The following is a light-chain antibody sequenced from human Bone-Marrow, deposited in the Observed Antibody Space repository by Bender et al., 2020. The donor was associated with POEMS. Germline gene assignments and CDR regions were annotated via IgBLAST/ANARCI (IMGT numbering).Light chain of an antibody. CDR3: CSYADSYTYV. J-gene: IGLJ1*01. CDR1: SSDVGGYDS. CDR2: DVS. V-gene: IGLV2-11*01. Sequence: QSALTQPASVSGSPGQSVTISCTGTSSDVGGYDSVCWYQQSPGKAPKVMIYDVSKRPSGVPDRFSASKSGNTASLTISGLQAEDEADYYCCSYADSYTYVFGTGTKVTVL.